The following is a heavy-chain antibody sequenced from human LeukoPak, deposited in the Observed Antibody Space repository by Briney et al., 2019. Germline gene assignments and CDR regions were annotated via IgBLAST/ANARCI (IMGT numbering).Heavy chain of an antibody. CDR2: FYSGGST. V-gene: IGHV3-66*01. CDR3: ARVIPWQMDV. J-gene: IGHJ6*02. D-gene: IGHD2-21*01. Sequence: GGSLRLSCAASGFTVSGNYMNWVRQAPGKGLEWVSVFYSGGSTYYADSVKGRFIISRDNSKNTLYLQLNSLRAEDTAVYYCARVIPWQMDVWGQGTTVTVSS. CDR1: GFTVSGNY.